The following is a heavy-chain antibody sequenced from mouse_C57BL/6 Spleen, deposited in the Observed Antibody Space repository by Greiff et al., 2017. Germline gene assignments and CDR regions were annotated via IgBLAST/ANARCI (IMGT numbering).Heavy chain of an antibody. V-gene: IGHV1-26*01. J-gene: IGHJ2*01. Sequence: VQLQQSGPELVKPGASVKISCKASGYTFTDYYMNWVKQSHGKSLEWIGDINPNNGGTSYNQKFKGKATLTVDKSSSTAYMELRSLTSEDSAVYYCASLYYYGSSPGYWGQGTTLTVSS. CDR2: INPNNGGT. CDR1: GYTFTDYY. D-gene: IGHD1-1*01. CDR3: ASLYYYGSSPGY.